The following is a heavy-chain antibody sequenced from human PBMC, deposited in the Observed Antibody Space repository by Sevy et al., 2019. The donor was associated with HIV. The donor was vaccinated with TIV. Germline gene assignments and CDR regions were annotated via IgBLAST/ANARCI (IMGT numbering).Heavy chain of an antibody. CDR2: VSGGGDTT. D-gene: IGHD3-22*01. CDR3: AKGGSTSGYYLNYFAY. J-gene: IGHJ4*02. Sequence: GGCLRLSCAASGVTFNNYAMTWVRQAPGKGLEWVSAVSGGGDTTYYADSVKGRFTISRDNSKNTLYLQMNSLRAEDTAVYYCAKGGSTSGYYLNYFAYWGQGSLVTVSS. V-gene: IGHV3-23*01. CDR1: GVTFNNYA.